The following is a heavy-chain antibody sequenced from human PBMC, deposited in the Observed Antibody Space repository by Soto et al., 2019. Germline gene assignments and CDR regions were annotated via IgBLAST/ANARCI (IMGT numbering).Heavy chain of an antibody. Sequence: EVQLLESGGGLVQPGGSLRLSCVASGFTFSSYAMNWVRQTPGKGLEWVSGISASGGTTNYADSVKGRFTISRDNSKNTLSLQMNSLRAEDTAVYYCAKDRGSYLEWIFDYWGQGTLVTVSS. CDR2: ISASGGTT. CDR3: AKDRGSYLEWIFDY. D-gene: IGHD1-26*01. J-gene: IGHJ4*02. CDR1: GFTFSSYA. V-gene: IGHV3-23*01.